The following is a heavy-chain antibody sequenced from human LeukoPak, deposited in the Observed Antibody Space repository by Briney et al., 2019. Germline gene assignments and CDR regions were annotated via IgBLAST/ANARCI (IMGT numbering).Heavy chain of an antibody. CDR3: TTDLRYFDL. Sequence: GGSLRLSCAASGFTFSNAWMSWVRQAPGKGLEWVGRIKSKTDGGITDYAAPVKGRFTISRDDSKNTLYLQMNSLKTEDTAVYYCTTDLRYFDLWGQGTLVTVSS. J-gene: IGHJ4*02. V-gene: IGHV3-15*01. CDR1: GFTFSNAW. D-gene: IGHD3-9*01. CDR2: IKSKTDGGIT.